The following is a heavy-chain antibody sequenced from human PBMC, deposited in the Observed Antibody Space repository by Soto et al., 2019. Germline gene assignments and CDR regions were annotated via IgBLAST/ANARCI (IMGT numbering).Heavy chain of an antibody. CDR3: ARRPSYDILTGYLAPFEY. Sequence: PGESLKISCKGSGYSFTSHWIGWVRQMPGKGLEWMGIIYPGDSDTRYSPSFQGQVTISADKSISTAYLQWSSLKASDTAMYYCARRPSYDILTGYLAPFEYWGQGTLVTVSS. CDR2: IYPGDSDT. D-gene: IGHD3-9*01. V-gene: IGHV5-51*01. J-gene: IGHJ4*02. CDR1: GYSFTSHW.